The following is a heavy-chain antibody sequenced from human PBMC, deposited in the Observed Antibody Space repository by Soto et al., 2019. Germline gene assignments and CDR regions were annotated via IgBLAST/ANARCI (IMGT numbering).Heavy chain of an antibody. CDR1: GFTFSNAW. CDR3: TTLTPEYRRSYGGGGSSDNFDY. Sequence: GGSLRLSCAASGFTFSNAWMSWVRQAPGKGLEWVGRIKSKTDGGITDYAAPVKGRFTISRDDSKNTLYLQMNSLKTEDTAVYYCTTLTPEYRRSYGGGGSSDNFDYWGQGTLVTV. CDR2: IKSKTDGGIT. V-gene: IGHV3-15*01. J-gene: IGHJ4*02. D-gene: IGHD6-6*01.